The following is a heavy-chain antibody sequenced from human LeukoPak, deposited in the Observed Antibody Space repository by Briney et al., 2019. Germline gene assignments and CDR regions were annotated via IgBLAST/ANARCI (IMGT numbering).Heavy chain of an antibody. CDR3: AREKLDGDYFFDY. CDR1: GFTFSTYW. D-gene: IGHD4-17*01. J-gene: IGHJ4*02. Sequence: GGSLRLSCAASGFTFSTYWMSWFRQAPVKGLEWVANIKQDGSEKYFVDSVKGRFTISRDNAKNSLYLQMNSLRAEDTAVYYCAREKLDGDYFFDYWGQGTLVTVSS. CDR2: IKQDGSEK. V-gene: IGHV3-7*01.